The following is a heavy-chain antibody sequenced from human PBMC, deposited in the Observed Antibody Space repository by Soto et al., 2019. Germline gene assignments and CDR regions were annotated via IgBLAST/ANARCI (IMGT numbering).Heavy chain of an antibody. Sequence: GGSLRLSCAASGFTFSSYAMSWVRQAPGKGLEWVSGITASGGSTSYADSVKGRFTISRDNSKNTLYLQMNSLRAEDTAVYYCSHTQGIVLVPAAIWYWGQGTLVTVSS. D-gene: IGHD2-2*02. CDR2: ITASGGST. CDR1: GFTFSSYA. J-gene: IGHJ4*02. CDR3: SHTQGIVLVPAAIWY. V-gene: IGHV3-23*01.